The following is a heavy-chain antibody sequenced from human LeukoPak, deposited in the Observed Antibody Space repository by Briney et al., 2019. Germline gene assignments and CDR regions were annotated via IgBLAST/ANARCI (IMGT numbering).Heavy chain of an antibody. J-gene: IGHJ2*01. CDR1: GYAFNVHG. Sequence: ASVKVSCKASGYAFNVHGITWVRQAPGQGLEWVGWISAYKGNTNYAAKFQGRVTMTTDTSTSTGYMELTSLTPDDTAVYYCTRTLGGNYVEMATGVDLWGRGTLVIVSS. D-gene: IGHD5-24*01. CDR2: ISAYKGNT. CDR3: TRTLGGNYVEMATGVDL. V-gene: IGHV1-18*01.